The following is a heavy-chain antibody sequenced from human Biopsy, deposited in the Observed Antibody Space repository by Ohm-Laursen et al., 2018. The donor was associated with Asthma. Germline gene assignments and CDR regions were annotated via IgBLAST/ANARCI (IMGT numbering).Heavy chain of an antibody. V-gene: IGHV3-30*15. CDR1: GFRFSSYA. Sequence: SLRLSCAASGFRFSSYAMHWVRQAPGKGLEWVALITYDGSKTIYGDSVRGRFTVSRDSSTNTLYLQMSSLRPEDTAVYYCARWRSGYPDHYSDFWGLGTLVTVSS. D-gene: IGHD2-21*01. J-gene: IGHJ4*02. CDR2: ITYDGSKT. CDR3: ARWRSGYPDHYSDF.